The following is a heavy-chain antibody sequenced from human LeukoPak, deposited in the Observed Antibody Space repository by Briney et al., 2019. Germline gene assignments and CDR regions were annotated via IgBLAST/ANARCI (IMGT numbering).Heavy chain of an antibody. V-gene: IGHV3-7*01. J-gene: IGHJ4*02. CDR2: IKQDGSEK. CDR3: ARVGIAYYYDSSGYYTDF. D-gene: IGHD3-22*01. CDR1: GFTFSIYW. Sequence: GGSLRLSCAASGFTFSIYWMSWVRQAPGKGLEWVANIKQDGSEKYYVDSVKGRFTISRDNAKNSLYLQMNSLRAEDTAVYYCARVGIAYYYDSSGYYTDFWGQGTLVTVSS.